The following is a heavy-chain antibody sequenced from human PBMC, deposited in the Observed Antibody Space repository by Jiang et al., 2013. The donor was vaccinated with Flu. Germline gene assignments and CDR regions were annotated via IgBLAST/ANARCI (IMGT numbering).Heavy chain of an antibody. CDR2: INPNSGGT. J-gene: IGHJ4*02. Sequence: TFSGYYMHWVRQAPGQGLEWMGRINPNSGGTNHAQKFQGRVTMTRDTSISTAHMELSGLRSDDTAVYYCAREGAAAGLSVDYWGQGTLVTVSS. CDR1: TFSGYY. V-gene: IGHV1-2*06. CDR3: AREGAAAGLSVDY. D-gene: IGHD6-13*01.